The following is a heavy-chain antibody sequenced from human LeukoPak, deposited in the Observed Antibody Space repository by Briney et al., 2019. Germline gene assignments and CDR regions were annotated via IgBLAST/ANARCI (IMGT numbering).Heavy chain of an antibody. CDR3: AKMAVGVVVPAAMHTFDY. D-gene: IGHD2-2*01. CDR1: GFTFSSYA. V-gene: IGHV3-23*01. Sequence: PGGSLRLSCAASGFTFSSYAMSWVRQAPGKGLEWVSAISGSGGSTYYADSVEGRFTISRDNSKNTLYLQMNSLRAEDTAVYYCAKMAVGVVVPAAMHTFDYWGQGTLVTVSS. CDR2: ISGSGGST. J-gene: IGHJ4*02.